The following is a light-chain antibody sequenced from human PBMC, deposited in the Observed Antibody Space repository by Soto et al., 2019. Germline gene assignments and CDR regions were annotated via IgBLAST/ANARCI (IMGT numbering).Light chain of an antibody. CDR2: GNS. J-gene: IGLJ1*01. V-gene: IGLV1-40*01. Sequence: QAVVTQPPSVCGAPGQRVTISCTGSSSNIGAGYDVHWYQQLPGTAPKLLIYGNSNRPSGVPDRFSGSKSGTSASLAITGLQAEDEADYYCQSYDSSLSGRVFGTGTKLTVL. CDR3: QSYDSSLSGRV. CDR1: SSNIGAGYD.